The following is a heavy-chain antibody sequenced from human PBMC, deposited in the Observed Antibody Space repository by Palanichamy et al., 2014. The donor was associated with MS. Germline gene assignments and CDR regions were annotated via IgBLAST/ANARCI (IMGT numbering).Heavy chain of an antibody. D-gene: IGHD3-22*01. V-gene: IGHV3-66*01. CDR3: ARDRSYYYDSSGYLDY. Sequence: EVQLVESGGGLVQPGGSLRLSCAASGFTVSSNYMSWVRQAPGKGLEWVSVIYSGGSTHYADSVKGRFTISRDNSKNTLYLQMNSLRAEDTAVYYCARDRSYYYDSSGYLDYWGQGTLVTVSS. J-gene: IGHJ4*02. CDR2: IYSGGST. CDR1: GFTVSSNY.